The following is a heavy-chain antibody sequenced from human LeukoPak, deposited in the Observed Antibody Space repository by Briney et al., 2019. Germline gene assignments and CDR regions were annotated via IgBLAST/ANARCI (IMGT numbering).Heavy chain of an antibody. CDR3: AKDRIAVAGIDY. D-gene: IGHD6-19*01. CDR2: IRYDGSNK. CDR1: GSTFSSYG. J-gene: IGHJ4*02. Sequence: PGGSLRLSCAASGSTFSSYGMHWVRQAPGKGLEWVAFIRYDGSNKYYADSVKGRFTISRDNSKNTLYLQMNSLRAEDTAVYYCAKDRIAVAGIDYWGQGTLVTVSS. V-gene: IGHV3-30*02.